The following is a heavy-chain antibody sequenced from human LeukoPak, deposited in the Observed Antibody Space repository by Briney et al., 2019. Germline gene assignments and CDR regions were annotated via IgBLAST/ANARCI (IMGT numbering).Heavy chain of an antibody. V-gene: IGHV1-24*01. CDR1: GYTLTELS. CDR3: APKTYYYDSSGYLY. D-gene: IGHD3-22*01. Sequence: ASVKVSCKVSGYTLTELSMHWVRQAPGKGLEWMGGFDPEDGETIYAQKFQGRVTMTEDTSTDTAYMELSSLRSEDTAVYYCAPKTYYYDSSGYLYWDQGTLVTVSS. CDR2: FDPEDGET. J-gene: IGHJ4*02.